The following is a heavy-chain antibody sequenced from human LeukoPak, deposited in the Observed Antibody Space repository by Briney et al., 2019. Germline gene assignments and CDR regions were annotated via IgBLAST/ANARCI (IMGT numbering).Heavy chain of an antibody. J-gene: IGHJ4*02. CDR3: ARPKVDY. CDR2: INHSGST. CDR1: GFTVSSNY. V-gene: IGHV4-34*01. Sequence: GSLRLSCAASGFTVSSNYWSWIRQPPGKGLEWIGEINHSGSTNYNPSLKSRVTISVDTSKNQFSLKLSSVTAADTAVYYCARPKVDYWGQGTLVTVSS.